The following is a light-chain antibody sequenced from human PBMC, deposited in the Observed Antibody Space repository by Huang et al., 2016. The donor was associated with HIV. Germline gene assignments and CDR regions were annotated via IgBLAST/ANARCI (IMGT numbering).Light chain of an antibody. V-gene: IGKV1D-13*01. Sequence: QLTQSPSSLSASVGDRVTITCRASQGISNTLAWYQQKPGKAPKLLIYDASSLQTRAPSRCSGSGSGTDFTLTISSLQPEDCATYYCQQFNHYPLTFGGGTKVEIE. CDR1: QGISNT. CDR2: DAS. J-gene: IGKJ4*01. CDR3: QQFNHYPLT.